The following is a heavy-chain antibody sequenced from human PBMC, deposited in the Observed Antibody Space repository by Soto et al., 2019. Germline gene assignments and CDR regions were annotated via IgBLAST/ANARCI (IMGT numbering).Heavy chain of an antibody. Sequence: ASVKVSCKSAGYTFTSYAMHCVRQAPGQRRERMGWLNAGNGNTKYSQKLQVRVTITRDTSASTAYVELGSLRSEDTAVYYCALEKYGSGSYYKGAFDIWGQGTMVTVSS. CDR3: ALEKYGSGSYYKGAFDI. V-gene: IGHV1-3*01. J-gene: IGHJ3*02. CDR2: LNAGNGNT. CDR1: GYTFTSYA. D-gene: IGHD3-10*01.